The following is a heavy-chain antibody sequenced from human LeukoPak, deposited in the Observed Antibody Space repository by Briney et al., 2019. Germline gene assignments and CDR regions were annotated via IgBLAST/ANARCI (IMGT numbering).Heavy chain of an antibody. CDR3: AANTQSGY. J-gene: IGHJ4*02. CDR2: IKEDGSEK. CDR1: GFTFSSSL. D-gene: IGHD3-16*01. V-gene: IGHV3-7*05. Sequence: GGSLRLSCAASGFTFSSSLMKWVRQAPGKGLESVAVIKEDGSEKYYVDSVKGRFAISRDNAKNSLYLQMNNVRAEDTAVYFCAANTQSGYWGQGALVTVSS.